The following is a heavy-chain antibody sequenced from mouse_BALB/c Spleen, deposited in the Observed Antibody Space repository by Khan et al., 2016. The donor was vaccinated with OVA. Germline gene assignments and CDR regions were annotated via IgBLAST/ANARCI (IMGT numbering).Heavy chain of an antibody. CDR1: GFNIKDYY. J-gene: IGHJ3*01. CDR2: IDPENGDT. D-gene: IGHD2-3*01. CDR3: ARDGYPPWFAY. V-gene: IGHV14-1*02. Sequence: EVMLVESGAELVRPGALVKLSCKASGFNIKDYYMHWVKQRPEQGLVWIGRIDPENGDTIYDPKFQGKASITSDTSSNTAYLQLSSLTSEDTAVYYCARDGYPPWFAYWGQGTLVTVSA.